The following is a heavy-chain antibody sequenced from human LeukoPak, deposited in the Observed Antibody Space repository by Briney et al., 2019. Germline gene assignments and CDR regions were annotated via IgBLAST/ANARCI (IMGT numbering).Heavy chain of an antibody. CDR1: GLAFSSYS. CDR2: ISYDGSDE. CDR3: AKDRTAAGTSGFDY. V-gene: IGHV3-30*04. Sequence: PGRSLRLSCVASGLAFSSYSMHWVRQAPGKGLEWVGVISYDGSDEYYTDSVKGRFTISRDNSKNTVYLQMNGLRAEDTAVFYCAKDRTAAGTSGFDYWGQGTLVTVSS. D-gene: IGHD6-13*01. J-gene: IGHJ4*02.